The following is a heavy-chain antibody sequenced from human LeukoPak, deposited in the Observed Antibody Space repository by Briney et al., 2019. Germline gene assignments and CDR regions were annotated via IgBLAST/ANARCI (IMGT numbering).Heavy chain of an antibody. CDR1: GFTFSSYA. CDR3: AKDRAIAAAGTYFNY. CDR2: ISGSGGST. Sequence: GGSLRLSCEASGFTFSSYAMSWVRQAPGKGLEWVSAISGSGGSTYYADCVKGRFTISRDNSKNTLYLQMNSLRAEDTAVYYCAKDRAIAAAGTYFNYWGQGTLVTVSS. D-gene: IGHD6-13*01. V-gene: IGHV3-23*01. J-gene: IGHJ4*02.